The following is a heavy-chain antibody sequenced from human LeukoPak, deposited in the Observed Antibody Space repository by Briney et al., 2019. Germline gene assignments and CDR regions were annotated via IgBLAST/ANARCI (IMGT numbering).Heavy chain of an antibody. CDR3: ALTMVVTHPLDY. D-gene: IGHD4-23*01. CDR2: IIPIFGTA. V-gene: IGHV1-69*05. Sequence: GASVKVSCKASGGTFSSYAISWVRQAPGQGPEWMGRIIPIFGTANYAQKFQGRVTITTDESTSTAYMELSSLRSEDTAVYYCALTMVVTHPLDYWGQGTLVTVSS. CDR1: GGTFSSYA. J-gene: IGHJ4*02.